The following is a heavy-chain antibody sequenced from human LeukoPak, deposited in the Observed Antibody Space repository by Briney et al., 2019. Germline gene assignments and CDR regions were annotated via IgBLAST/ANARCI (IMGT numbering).Heavy chain of an antibody. J-gene: IGHJ3*02. D-gene: IGHD3-3*01. Sequence: GGSLRLSCAASGFTFSSYAMFWVRQAPGKGLEWVSGMSGGGDITYYADSVEGRFTISRDNSKNTLYPQMNSLRAEDTAVYFCAKEDFGGGALDIWGQGTMVTVSS. CDR3: AKEDFGGGALDI. V-gene: IGHV3-23*01. CDR1: GFTFSSYA. CDR2: MSGGGDIT.